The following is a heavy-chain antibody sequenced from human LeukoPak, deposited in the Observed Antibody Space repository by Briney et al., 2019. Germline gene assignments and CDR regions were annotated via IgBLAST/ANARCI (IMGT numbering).Heavy chain of an antibody. J-gene: IGHJ4*02. CDR3: ARSDLATITAGPFEY. CDR2: ISGHQGNT. CDR1: GYTFSTYG. D-gene: IGHD5-12*01. Sequence: ASVKVSCKASGYTFSTYGITWVRQARGQGLEWMGWISGHQGNTKYAQNFQGRVTVTIDTSTSTAYMDLRSLGSDDTAIYFCARSDLATITAGPFEYWGQGTLVAVSS. V-gene: IGHV1-18*01.